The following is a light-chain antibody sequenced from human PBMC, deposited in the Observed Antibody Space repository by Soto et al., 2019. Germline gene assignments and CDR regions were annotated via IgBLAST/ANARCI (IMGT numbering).Light chain of an antibody. V-gene: IGKV3-15*01. CDR2: GAS. J-gene: IGKJ1*01. CDR1: QSVSSK. CDR3: QQYGSSPTT. Sequence: EIVMTQSPATLSVSPGERATLSCRASQSVSSKLAWYQQKPGQAPRLLIYGASTRATGIPARFSGSGSGTDFTLTISRLEPEDFAVYYCQQYGSSPTTFGQGTKVDI.